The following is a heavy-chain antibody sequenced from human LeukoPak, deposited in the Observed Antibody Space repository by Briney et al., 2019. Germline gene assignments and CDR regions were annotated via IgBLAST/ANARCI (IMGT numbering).Heavy chain of an antibody. CDR3: ASSITGTTDYYYYMDV. Sequence: SVKVSCKASGGTFNSYAISWVRQAPGQGLEGMGGIIPIFGTANYAQKFQGRVTITTDESTSTAYMELSSLRSEDTAVYYCASSITGTTDYYYYMDVWGKGTTVTVSS. CDR1: GGTFNSYA. J-gene: IGHJ6*03. CDR2: IIPIFGTA. D-gene: IGHD1-7*01. V-gene: IGHV1-69*05.